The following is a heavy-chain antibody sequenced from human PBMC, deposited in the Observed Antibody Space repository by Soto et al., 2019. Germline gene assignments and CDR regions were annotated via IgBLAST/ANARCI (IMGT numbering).Heavy chain of an antibody. CDR2: ISSSGSTI. D-gene: IGHD6-13*01. J-gene: IGHJ6*03. Sequence: QVQLVESGGGLVKPGGSLRLSCEASGLTFSDDYMSWIRQAPGTGMEWVSYISSSGSTIYYADSVKGRFTISRDNAKNSLYLQMNSLRADDTAVYYCARAVEAAGYYYYYYYYMDVWGKGTTVTVSS. CDR1: GLTFSDDY. V-gene: IGHV3-11*01. CDR3: ARAVEAAGYYYYYYYYMDV.